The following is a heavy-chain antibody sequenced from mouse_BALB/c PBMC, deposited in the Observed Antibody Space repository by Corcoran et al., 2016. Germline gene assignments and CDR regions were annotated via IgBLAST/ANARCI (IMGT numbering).Heavy chain of an antibody. Sequence: QVQLQQSGAELVRPGTSVKVSCKASGYAFTNYLIEWVKQRPGQGLEWIGVINPGSGGTNYNEKFKGKATLTADKSSSTAYMQLSSLTSDDSAVYFCARSGLAYWGQGTLVTVSA. CDR3: ARSGLAY. J-gene: IGHJ3*01. CDR1: GYAFTNYL. V-gene: IGHV1-54*01. D-gene: IGHD3-1*01. CDR2: INPGSGGT.